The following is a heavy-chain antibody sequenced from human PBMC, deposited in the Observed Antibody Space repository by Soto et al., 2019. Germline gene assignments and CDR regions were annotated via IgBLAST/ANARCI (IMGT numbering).Heavy chain of an antibody. CDR2: IDPSDSYT. Sequence: GESLKISCKGSGYSFTSYWISWVRQMPGKGLEWMGRIDPSDSYTNYSPSFQGHVTISADKSISTAYLQWSSLKASDTAMYYCARGYNWHYEALCYWGQGTLVTVSS. D-gene: IGHD1-7*01. CDR3: ARGYNWHYEALCY. V-gene: IGHV5-10-1*01. J-gene: IGHJ4*02. CDR1: GYSFTSYW.